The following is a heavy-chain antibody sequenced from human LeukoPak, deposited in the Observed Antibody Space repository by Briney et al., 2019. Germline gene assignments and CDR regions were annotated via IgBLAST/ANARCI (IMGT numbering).Heavy chain of an antibody. D-gene: IGHD4-11*01. CDR3: ARDDYTNYVGFDY. Sequence: ASVKVSCKASGYTFPGYHLHWVRQAPGQGLEWMGRNNPNTGGTNSAHKFQGRVTMTRDRSISTIYMELSRLTSDDTAVYFCARDDYTNYVGFDYWGQGTLVTVSS. CDR2: NNPNTGGT. V-gene: IGHV1-2*06. J-gene: IGHJ4*02. CDR1: GYTFPGYH.